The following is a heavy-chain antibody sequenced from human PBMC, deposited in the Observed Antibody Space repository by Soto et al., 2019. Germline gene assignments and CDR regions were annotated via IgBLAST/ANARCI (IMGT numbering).Heavy chain of an antibody. Sequence: GASVKVSCKASGYTFTSYYMHWVRQAPGQGLEWMGIINPSGGSTSYAQKFQGRVTMTEDTSTDTAYMELSSLRSEDTAVYYCATVSSSGWGDYWGQGTLVTVSS. D-gene: IGHD6-19*01. CDR2: INPSGGST. J-gene: IGHJ4*02. CDR1: GYTFTSYY. V-gene: IGHV1-46*01. CDR3: ATVSSSGWGDY.